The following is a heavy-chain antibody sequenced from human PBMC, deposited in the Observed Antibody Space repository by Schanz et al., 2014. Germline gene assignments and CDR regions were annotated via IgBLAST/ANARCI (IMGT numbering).Heavy chain of an antibody. CDR3: ARDRVSFVRGPLGVD. Sequence: QVQLVQSGAEVKKPGASVKVSCKASGYTFTSYYMHWVRQAPGQGLEWMGWISGYNGDTNYAPKFQDRVTMTTDTSTGITSLELRSLKSDDTAVYYCARDRVSFVRGPLGVDWGQGTQVIVSS. CDR1: GYTFTSYY. CDR2: ISGYNGDT. D-gene: IGHD3-10*01. V-gene: IGHV1-18*04. J-gene: IGHJ4*02.